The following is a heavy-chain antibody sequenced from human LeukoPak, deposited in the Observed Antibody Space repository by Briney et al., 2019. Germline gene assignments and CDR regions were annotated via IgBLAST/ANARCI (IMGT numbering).Heavy chain of an antibody. J-gene: IGHJ4*02. D-gene: IGHD5-24*01. CDR1: GFTFDDYA. CDR2: ISWNSGSI. Sequence: GGSLRLSCAASGFTFDDYAMHWVRQAPGKGLEWVSGISWNSGSIGYADSVKGRFTISRDNAKNSLYLQMNSLRAEDTALYYCARARATTLAVFDYWGQGTLVTVSS. V-gene: IGHV3-9*01. CDR3: ARARATTLAVFDY.